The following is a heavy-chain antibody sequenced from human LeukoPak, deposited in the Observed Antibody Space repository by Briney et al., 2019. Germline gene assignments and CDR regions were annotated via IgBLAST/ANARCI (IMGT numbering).Heavy chain of an antibody. J-gene: IGHJ6*02. CDR3: ANRHDRGYYYYYGMDV. D-gene: IGHD3-10*01. V-gene: IGHV4-59*01. Sequence: SETLSLTCIVSGGSLIGYYWSWIRQPPGKGLEWIAYIYNSASTNYNPSLKSRVSISVDTSKNQFSLGLSSVTAADTAVYYCANRHDRGYYYYYGMDVWGQGTTVTVSS. CDR1: GGSLIGYY. CDR2: IYNSAST.